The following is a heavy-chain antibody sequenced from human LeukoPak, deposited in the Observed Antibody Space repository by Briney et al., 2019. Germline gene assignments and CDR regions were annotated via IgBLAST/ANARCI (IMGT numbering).Heavy chain of an antibody. D-gene: IGHD6-19*01. CDR1: GDSVSSNSAA. V-gene: IGHV6-1*01. CDR3: AREGRAVAGNHFDY. Sequence: KHSQTLSLTCAISGDSVSSNSAAWNRIRQSPSRGLEWLGRTYYRSKWYNDYAVSVKSRITINPDTSKNQFSLQLNSVTPEDTAVYYCAREGRAVAGNHFDYWGQGTLVTVSS. J-gene: IGHJ4*02. CDR2: TYYRSKWYN.